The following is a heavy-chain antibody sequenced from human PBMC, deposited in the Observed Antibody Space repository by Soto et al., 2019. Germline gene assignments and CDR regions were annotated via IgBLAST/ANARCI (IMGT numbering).Heavy chain of an antibody. CDR1: GFTFSSSA. CDR3: AKDQSTGYSSGWFSGTHYYGLDV. CDR2: VSYDETNK. J-gene: IGHJ6*02. D-gene: IGHD6-19*01. Sequence: QVQLVESGGGVVQPGRSLRLSCAASGFTFSSSAMHWVRQAPGKGLEWVAVVSYDETNKYYADSVKGRFTISRDNSKNTLYLQMNSLRAEDTAVYYCAKDQSTGYSSGWFSGTHYYGLDVWGQGTTVTVSS. V-gene: IGHV3-30*18.